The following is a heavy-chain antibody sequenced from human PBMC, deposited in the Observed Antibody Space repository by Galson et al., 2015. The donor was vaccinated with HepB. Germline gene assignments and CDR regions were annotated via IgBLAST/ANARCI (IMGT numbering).Heavy chain of an antibody. CDR3: ATPPSYSSSWYARNY. D-gene: IGHD6-13*01. V-gene: IGHV3-23*01. Sequence: SLRLSCAASGFTFSSYAMSWVRQAPGKGLEWVSAISGSGGSTYYADSVKGRFTISRDNSKNTLYLQMNSLRVEDTAVYYCATPPSYSSSWYARNYWGQGTLVTVSS. CDR1: GFTFSSYA. CDR2: ISGSGGST. J-gene: IGHJ4*02.